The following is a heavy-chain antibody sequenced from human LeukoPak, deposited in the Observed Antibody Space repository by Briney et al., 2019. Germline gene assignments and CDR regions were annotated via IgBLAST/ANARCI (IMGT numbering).Heavy chain of an antibody. CDR1: GFTFSSYS. CDR3: ARGRYNWIRNLDNDY. D-gene: IGHD1-1*01. CDR2: ISSSSSYI. V-gene: IGHV3-21*01. J-gene: IGHJ4*02. Sequence: WGSLRLSCAASGFTFSSYSMNWVRQAPGKGLEWVSSISSSSSYIYYADSVKGRFTISRDNAKSSLYLQMNSLRAEDTAVYYCARGRYNWIRNLDNDYWSQGTLVTVSS.